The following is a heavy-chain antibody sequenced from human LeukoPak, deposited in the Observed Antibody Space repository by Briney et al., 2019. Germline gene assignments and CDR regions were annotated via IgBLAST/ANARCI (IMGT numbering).Heavy chain of an antibody. CDR2: ISSSGSTI. J-gene: IGHJ4*02. D-gene: IGHD4-23*01. CDR1: GFTFNDYY. V-gene: IGHV3-11*01. Sequence: GGSLRLSCAASGFTFNDYYMSWIRQAQGTGLECISYISSSGSTIYYADSVKGRFTISRDNAKNSLYLQMDSLRAEDTAVYYCARKEDYGGNLRAIDYWGQGTLVTVSS. CDR3: ARKEDYGGNLRAIDY.